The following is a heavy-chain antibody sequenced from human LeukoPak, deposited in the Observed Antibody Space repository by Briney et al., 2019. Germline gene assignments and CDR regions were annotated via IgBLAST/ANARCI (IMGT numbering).Heavy chain of an antibody. J-gene: IGHJ4*02. CDR3: ANEAHRHLDLHN. CDR2: IASDGDT. Sequence: GGSLLLSCAASGFTLRHFAMNGGRQAPGKGLEWVSSIASDGDTFYAGSVKGRFTISRDISTNTLHLQMNSLRADDTAIYFCANEAHRHLDLHNWGQGTLVTVST. CDR1: GFTLRHFA. V-gene: IGHV3-23*01.